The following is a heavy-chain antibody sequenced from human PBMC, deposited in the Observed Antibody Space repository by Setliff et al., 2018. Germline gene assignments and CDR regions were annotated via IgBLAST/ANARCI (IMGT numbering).Heavy chain of an antibody. D-gene: IGHD6-19*01. V-gene: IGHV3-33*06. Sequence: GGSLRLSCAASGFTFSSYGMHWVRQAPGKGLEWVAVIWYDGSNKYYADSVKGRFTISRDNSKNTLYLQMNSLRAEDTAVYYCAKGSGAEAEGVYYYMDVWGKGTRVTVSS. CDR1: GFTFSSYG. CDR2: IWYDGSNK. J-gene: IGHJ6*03. CDR3: AKGSGAEAEGVYYYMDV.